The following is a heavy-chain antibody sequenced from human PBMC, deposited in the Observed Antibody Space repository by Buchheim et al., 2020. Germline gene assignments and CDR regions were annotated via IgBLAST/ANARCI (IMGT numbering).Heavy chain of an antibody. D-gene: IGHD2-2*01. V-gene: IGHV4-31*03. J-gene: IGHJ6*02. CDR3: ARVPADYCSSTSCYVPDGMDV. CDR2: IYYSGST. CDR1: GGSISSGGYY. Sequence: QVQLQESGPGLVKPSQTLSLTCTVSGGSISSGGYYWSWIRQHPGKGLEWIGYIYYSGSTYYNPSLKSRVTISVYTSNNQYSLKLSSVTAADTAVYYCARVPADYCSSTSCYVPDGMDVWGQGTT.